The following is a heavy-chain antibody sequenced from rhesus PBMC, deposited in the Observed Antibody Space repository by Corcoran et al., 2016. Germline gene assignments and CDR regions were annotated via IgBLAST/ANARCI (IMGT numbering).Heavy chain of an antibody. J-gene: IGHJ4*01. CDR1: GFTFSSYG. CDR3: AKGSYSSWSVDY. Sequence: EVQLVETGGGLVQPGGSLKLSCAASGFTFSSYGMSWVRQAPGKGLEGLSAIISGGGSTYYAGSVKARSTSCRDNSQNTLSLQMNSLRSEDTAVYYCAKGSYSSWSVDYWGQGVLVTVSS. CDR2: IISGGGST. V-gene: IGHV3S5*01. D-gene: IGHD6-13*01.